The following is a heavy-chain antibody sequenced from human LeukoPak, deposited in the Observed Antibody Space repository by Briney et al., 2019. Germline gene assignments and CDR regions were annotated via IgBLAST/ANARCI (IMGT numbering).Heavy chain of an antibody. V-gene: IGHV3-21*01. CDR1: GFTFSSYE. CDR2: IITSSSYI. D-gene: IGHD1-14*01. J-gene: IGHJ6*03. CDR3: ARDRGNQRGYYYYYMDI. Sequence: GGSLRLSCAASGFTFSSYEMNWVRQAPGKGLEWVSSIITSSSYIYYADSVKGRFTISRDKAKNSLYLQMNSLRAEDTAVYYCARDRGNQRGYYYYYMDIWGKGTTVTVSS.